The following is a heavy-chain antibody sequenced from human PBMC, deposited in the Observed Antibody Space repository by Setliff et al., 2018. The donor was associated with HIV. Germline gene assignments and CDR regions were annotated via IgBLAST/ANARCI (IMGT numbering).Heavy chain of an antibody. CDR3: ARASRWGSIPFDY. CDR2: VYNTGGT. D-gene: IGHD2-21*01. Sequence: SETLSLTCSVSGVSIVTGGFYYSWIRQHPGKGLEWLGYVYNTGGTYYNPSLKSRVTISIDTSKNKFSLKLNSVTAADTAVYFCARASRWGSIPFDYWGQGTLVTVSS. J-gene: IGHJ4*02. V-gene: IGHV4-31*03. CDR1: GVSIVTGGFY.